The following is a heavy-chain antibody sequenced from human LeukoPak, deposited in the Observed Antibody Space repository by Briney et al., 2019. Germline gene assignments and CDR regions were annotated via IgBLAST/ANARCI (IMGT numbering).Heavy chain of an antibody. CDR1: GFTFGSYW. D-gene: IGHD3/OR15-3a*01. V-gene: IGHV3-74*01. Sequence: PGGSLRLSCAASGFTFGSYWMHWVRQAPGKGLLWVSRINSDGSSTYYADSVKGRFTTSRDNAKNALHLQMNGLRAEDTAVYYCVLDPFSCFAFDIWGKGTMVTVSS. CDR3: VLDPFSCFAFDI. J-gene: IGHJ3*02. CDR2: INSDGSST.